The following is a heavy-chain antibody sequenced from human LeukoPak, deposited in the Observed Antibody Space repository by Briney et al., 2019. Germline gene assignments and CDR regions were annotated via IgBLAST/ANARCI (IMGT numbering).Heavy chain of an antibody. D-gene: IGHD2-15*01. V-gene: IGHV1-2*02. CDR3: TRGHGKSRQYLLDFDY. CDR2: IDPNSGDT. CDR1: GYTFAAHY. J-gene: IGHJ4*02. Sequence: ASVKVSCKTSGYTFAAHYIHWGRQAPGQGLEWMGWIDPNSGDTHYSQKFQGRVTMTTDTSINTAYMDLSGLTSDDSALFFCTRGHGKSRQYLLDFDYWGQGTLVIVSS.